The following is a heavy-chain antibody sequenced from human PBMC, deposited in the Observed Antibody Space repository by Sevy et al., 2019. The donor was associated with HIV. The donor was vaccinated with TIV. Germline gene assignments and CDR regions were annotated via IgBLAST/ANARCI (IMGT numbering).Heavy chain of an antibody. J-gene: IGHJ4*02. CDR1: GFPFNNYA. D-gene: IGHD3-22*01. V-gene: IGHV3-30*02. Sequence: GGSLRLSCEASGFPFNNYAMQCVRQAPGKGLEWVAFIRFDGSEKYYADSVKGRFTISRDNSKNTLFLQMTRLKTEDTAVYYCAQDRIYYESTVHFWGQGALVTVSS. CDR3: AQDRIYYESTVHF. CDR2: IRFDGSEK.